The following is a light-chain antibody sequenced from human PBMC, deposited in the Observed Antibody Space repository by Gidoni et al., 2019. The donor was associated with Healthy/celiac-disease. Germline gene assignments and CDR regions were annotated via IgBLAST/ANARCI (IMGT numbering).Light chain of an antibody. CDR3: QQYYSTPRT. Sequence: CKSSQSVLYSSNNKNYLAWYQQKPGQPPKLLIYWASTRESGVPDRFSGSGSGTDFTLTISSLQAEDVAVYYCQQYYSTPRTFGQGTKVEIK. J-gene: IGKJ1*01. CDR2: WAS. CDR1: QSVLYSSNNKNY. V-gene: IGKV4-1*01.